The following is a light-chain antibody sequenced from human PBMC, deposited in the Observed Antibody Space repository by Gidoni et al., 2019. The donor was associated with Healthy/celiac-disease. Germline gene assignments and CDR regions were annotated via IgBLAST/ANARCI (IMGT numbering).Light chain of an antibody. CDR3: QQYYSTPRT. Sequence: CKSSQSVLYSSNNKNYLAWYQQKPGQPPKLLIYWASTRESGVPDRFSGSGSGTDFTLTISSLQAEDVAVYYCQQYYSTPRTFGQGTKVEIK. J-gene: IGKJ1*01. CDR2: WAS. CDR1: QSVLYSSNNKNY. V-gene: IGKV4-1*01.